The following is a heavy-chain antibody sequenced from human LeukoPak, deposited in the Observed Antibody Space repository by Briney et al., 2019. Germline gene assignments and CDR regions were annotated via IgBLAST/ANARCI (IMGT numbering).Heavy chain of an antibody. V-gene: IGHV4-59*01. J-gene: IGHJ5*02. D-gene: IGHD5-18*01. CDR3: ARDDGGGYSYAFDP. CDR2: IYYSGST. CDR1: GGSISSYY. Sequence: KTSETLSLTCTVSGGSISSYYWSWIRQPPGKGLEWIGYIYYSGSTNYNPSLKSRVTISVDTSKNQFSLKLSSVTAADTAVYYCARDDGGGYSYAFDPWGQGTLVTVSS.